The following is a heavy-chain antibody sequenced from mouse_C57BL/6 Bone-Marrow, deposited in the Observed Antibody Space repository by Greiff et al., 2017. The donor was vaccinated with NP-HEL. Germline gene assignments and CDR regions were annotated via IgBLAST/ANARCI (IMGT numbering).Heavy chain of an antibody. Sequence: EVQLVESGGDLVKPGGSLKLSCAASGFTFSSYGMSWVRQTPDKRLEWVATISSGGSYTYYPDSVKGRFTISRDNAKNTLYLQMSSLKSEDTAMYYCAREGGWFSWFAYWGQGTLVTVSA. CDR1: GFTFSSYG. J-gene: IGHJ3*01. CDR2: ISSGGSYT. D-gene: IGHD2-3*01. CDR3: AREGGWFSWFAY. V-gene: IGHV5-6*01.